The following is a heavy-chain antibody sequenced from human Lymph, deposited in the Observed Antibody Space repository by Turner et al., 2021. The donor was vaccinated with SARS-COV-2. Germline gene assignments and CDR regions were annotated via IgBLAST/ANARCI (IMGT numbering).Heavy chain of an antibody. Sequence: QRQLVESGGSVVPPGRSPRLYWVASGFTLSNYAIHWVRQAPGKGLEWVAVISYDGRNKYYADSVKGRFTISRDNSKNTLYLQMNSLRAEDTAVYYCASNFWSAYRLDYWGQGTLVTVSS. V-gene: IGHV3-30*04. CDR2: ISYDGRNK. J-gene: IGHJ4*02. CDR1: GFTLSNYA. D-gene: IGHD3-3*01. CDR3: ASNFWSAYRLDY.